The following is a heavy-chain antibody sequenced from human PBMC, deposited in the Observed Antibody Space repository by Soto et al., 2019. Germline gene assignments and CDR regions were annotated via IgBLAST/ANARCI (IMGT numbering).Heavy chain of an antibody. J-gene: IGHJ4*02. Sequence: SETLSLTCTVSGGSISSYYWSWIRQPPGKGLEWIGYIYYSGSTNYNPSLKSRVTISVDTSKNQFSLKLSSVTAADTAVYYCAREGGSYMYDYWGQGTLVTVS. V-gene: IGHV4-59*01. D-gene: IGHD1-26*01. CDR3: AREGGSYMYDY. CDR2: IYYSGST. CDR1: GGSISSYY.